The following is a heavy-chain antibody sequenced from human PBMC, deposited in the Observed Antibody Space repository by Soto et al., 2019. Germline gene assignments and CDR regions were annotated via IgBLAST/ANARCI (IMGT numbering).Heavy chain of an antibody. J-gene: IGHJ4*02. V-gene: IGHV3-23*01. D-gene: IGHD6-13*01. CDR3: AKGIAAAGYANYFDY. CDR2: ISGSGGST. CDR1: GFTFSSYA. Sequence: GGSLRLSCAASGFTFSSYAMSWVRQAPGKGLEWVSAISGSGGSTYYADSVKGRFTISRDNSKNTLYLQMNSLRAEDTAVYYCAKGIAAAGYANYFDYWGQGTLVTVSS.